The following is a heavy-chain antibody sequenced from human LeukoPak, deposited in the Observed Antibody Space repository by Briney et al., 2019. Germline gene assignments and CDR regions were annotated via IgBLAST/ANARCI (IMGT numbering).Heavy chain of an antibody. V-gene: IGHV4-59*01. CDR2: IYYSGST. Sequence: SETLSLTCAVYGGSFSGYYWSWIRQPPGKGLEWIGYIYYSGSTNYNPSLKSRVTISVDTSKNQFSLKLSSVTAADTAVYYCARAAPYYYDSSGYYYDSTHFDYWGQGTLVTVSS. J-gene: IGHJ4*02. D-gene: IGHD3-22*01. CDR1: GGSFSGYY. CDR3: ARAAPYYYDSSGYYYDSTHFDY.